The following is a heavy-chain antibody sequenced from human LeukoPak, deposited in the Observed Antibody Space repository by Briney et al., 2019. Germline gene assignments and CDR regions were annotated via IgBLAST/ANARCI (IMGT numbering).Heavy chain of an antibody. D-gene: IGHD3-22*01. V-gene: IGHV4-59*01. CDR2: IYYSGST. CDR3: ARTTYYYDISGYSYYFDD. CDR1: GGSISSYY. Sequence: PSETLSLTCTVSGGSISSYYWSWIRQPPGKGLEWIGYIYYSGSTNYNPSLKSRVTISVDTSKNQFSLKPSSVTAADTAVYHCARTTYYYDISGYSYYFDDWGQGTLVTVSS. J-gene: IGHJ4*02.